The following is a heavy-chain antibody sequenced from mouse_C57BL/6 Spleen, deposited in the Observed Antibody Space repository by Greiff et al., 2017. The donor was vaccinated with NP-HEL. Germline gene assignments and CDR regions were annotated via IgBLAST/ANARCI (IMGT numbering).Heavy chain of an antibody. D-gene: IGHD1-1*01. CDR2: IDPYDSET. CDR3: ARSHYYDSSCAMDY. Sequence: QVQLQQPGAELVRPGSSVKLSCKASGYTFTSYWMHWVKQRPIQGLEWIGNIDPYDSETHYNQKFKDKATLTVDKSSSTAYMQLSSLTSEDSAVYYCARSHYYDSSCAMDYWGQGTSVTVSS. V-gene: IGHV1-52*01. CDR1: GYTFTSYW. J-gene: IGHJ4*01.